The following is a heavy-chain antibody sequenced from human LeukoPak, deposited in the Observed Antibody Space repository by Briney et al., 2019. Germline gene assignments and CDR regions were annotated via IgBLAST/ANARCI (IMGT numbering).Heavy chain of an antibody. CDR2: IDHCGTT. CDR1: GGSFSGYQ. D-gene: IGHD6-13*01. J-gene: IGHJ4*02. CDR3: AIGAYNGSWYYY. Sequence: SETLSLTCGVSGGSFSGYQWTWIRQSPGKGMEWVGQIDHCGTTNYDPSPKSRLTMSVDTSKNQFSLKLTSVTGADTAVYVCAIGAYNGSWYYYWGQGALVTVSS. V-gene: IGHV4-34*01.